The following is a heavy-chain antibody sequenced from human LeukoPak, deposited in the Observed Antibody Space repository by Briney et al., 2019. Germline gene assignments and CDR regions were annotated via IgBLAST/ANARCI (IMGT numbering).Heavy chain of an antibody. CDR1: GGSFSGYY. CDR2: INHSGST. J-gene: IGHJ4*02. Sequence: SETLSLTCAVYGGSFSGYYWSWIRQPPGKGLEWIGEINHSGSTDYNPSLKSRVTISVDTSKNYFSLKLSSVTAADTAVYYCARDGDYAFDYWGQGTLVTVSS. CDR3: ARDGDYAFDY. D-gene: IGHD4-17*01. V-gene: IGHV4-34*01.